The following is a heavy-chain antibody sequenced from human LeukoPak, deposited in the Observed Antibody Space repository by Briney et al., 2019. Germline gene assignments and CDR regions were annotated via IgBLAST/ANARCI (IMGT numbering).Heavy chain of an antibody. CDR3: ARGRPGLASAGIYDF. CDR2: MNPNTDKT. CDR1: GYTFTSSD. D-gene: IGHD6-13*01. Sequence: GASVKVSCKASGYTFTSSDINWVRQATGQGLEWMGWMNPNTDKTGYARNFQGRVTMTKNISISTAYMEVSSLTYEDTAIYYCARGRPGLASAGIYDFWGQGTLITVCS. V-gene: IGHV1-8*01. J-gene: IGHJ4*02.